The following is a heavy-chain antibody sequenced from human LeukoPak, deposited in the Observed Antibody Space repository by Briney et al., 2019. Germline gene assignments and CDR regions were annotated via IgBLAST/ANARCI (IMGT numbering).Heavy chain of an antibody. V-gene: IGHV3-23*01. CDR1: GFTFSDCA. D-gene: IGHD2-15*01. Sequence: GGSLRLSCATSGFTFSDCAMSWVRQAPGKGLEWVSVISGTGSATYYADSVKGRFTISRDKSKNTLSLQMNGLRVEDTAVYYCAKVMPPGRIRFYSYYMDVWGKGTTVSVS. CDR2: ISGTGSAT. CDR3: AKVMPPGRIRFYSYYMDV. J-gene: IGHJ6*03.